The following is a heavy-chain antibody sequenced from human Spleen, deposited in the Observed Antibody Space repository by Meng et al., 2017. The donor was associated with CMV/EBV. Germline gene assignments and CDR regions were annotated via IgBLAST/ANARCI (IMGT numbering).Heavy chain of an antibody. Sequence: GGSLRLSCAASGFTFSSDWMSWVRQAPGKGLEWVADIKEDGSEKYYVDSVKGRFTISRDNAKNSLYLQMNSLRAEDTAVFYCAKQGDTAMARIDYWGQGTLVTVSS. CDR2: IKEDGSEK. V-gene: IGHV3-7*01. CDR3: AKQGDTAMARIDY. CDR1: GFTFSSDW. J-gene: IGHJ4*02. D-gene: IGHD5-18*01.